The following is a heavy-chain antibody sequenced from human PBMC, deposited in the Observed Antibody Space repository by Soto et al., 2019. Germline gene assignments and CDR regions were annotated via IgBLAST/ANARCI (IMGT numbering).Heavy chain of an antibody. CDR2: ISAYNGNT. V-gene: IGHV1-18*01. CDR1: GYTFTSYG. D-gene: IGHD3-10*01. Sequence: QVQLVQSGAEVKKPGASVKVSCKASGYTFTSYGISWVRQAPGQGLEWMGWISAYNGNTNYAQKLQGRVTMTTDTSTSTAYMELRSLRSDDTAVYYCATYYYGSGSYSYYGMDVWGQGTTVTVSS. J-gene: IGHJ6*02. CDR3: ATYYYGSGSYSYYGMDV.